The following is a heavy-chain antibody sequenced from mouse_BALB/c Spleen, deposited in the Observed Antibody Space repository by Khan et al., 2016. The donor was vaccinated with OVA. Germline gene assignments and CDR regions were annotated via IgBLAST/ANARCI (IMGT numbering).Heavy chain of an antibody. J-gene: IGHJ3*01. Sequence: VQLQQPGAELVRPGALVKLSCKASGFNIKDYYLHWVKQRPEQGLEWIGWIDPENGETVYDPKFQDKASIPADTSSNTAYLQFSSLTSEDTAVYYCARSGYLAWFAYWGQGTLVTVSA. CDR1: GFNIKDYY. V-gene: IGHV14-1*02. CDR2: IDPENGET. CDR3: ARSGYLAWFAY.